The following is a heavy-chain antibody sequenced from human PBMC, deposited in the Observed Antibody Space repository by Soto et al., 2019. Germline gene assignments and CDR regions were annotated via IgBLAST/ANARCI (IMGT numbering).Heavy chain of an antibody. Sequence: QVQLQQWGAGLLKPSETLSLTCAVYGGSFSGYYWSWIRQPPGKGLEWIGEINHSGSTNYNPSLKSRVTISVDTSKNQFSLKLSSVTAGDTAVYYGARRPRYSSSWFDYWGQGTLVTVSS. CDR2: INHSGST. CDR1: GGSFSGYY. V-gene: IGHV4-34*01. CDR3: ARRPRYSSSWFDY. D-gene: IGHD6-13*01. J-gene: IGHJ5*01.